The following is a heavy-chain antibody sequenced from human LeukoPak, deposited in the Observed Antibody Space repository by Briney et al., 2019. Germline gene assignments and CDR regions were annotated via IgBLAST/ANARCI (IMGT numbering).Heavy chain of an antibody. V-gene: IGHV1-18*01. CDR2: ISAYNGNT. Sequence: ASVKVSCKASGYTFTSYGISWVRQAPGQGLEWMGWISAYNGNTKYAQKLQGRVTMTTDTSTSTDYMELRSLRSDDTAVYYCARVDSYGDPYYYYYYYMDVWGKGTTVTISS. CDR3: ARVDSYGDPYYYYYYYMDV. CDR1: GYTFTSYG. D-gene: IGHD4-17*01. J-gene: IGHJ6*03.